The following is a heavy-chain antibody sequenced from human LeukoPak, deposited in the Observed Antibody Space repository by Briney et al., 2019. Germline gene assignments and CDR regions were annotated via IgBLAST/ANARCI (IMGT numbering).Heavy chain of an antibody. CDR3: ARDRLLWFGEPDY. V-gene: IGHV3-7*01. D-gene: IGHD3-10*01. CDR1: GFTFSSYW. CDR2: IKQDGSEK. Sequence: GGSLRLSCAASGFTFSSYWMSWVRQAPRKGLEWVANIKQDGSEKYYVDSVKGRFTISRDNAKNSLYLQMNSLRAEDTAVYYCARDRLLWFGEPDYWGQGTLVTVSS. J-gene: IGHJ4*02.